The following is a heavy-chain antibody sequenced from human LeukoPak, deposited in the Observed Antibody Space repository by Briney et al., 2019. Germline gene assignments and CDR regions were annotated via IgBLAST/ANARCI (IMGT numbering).Heavy chain of an antibody. CDR3: ARGYGYVDY. Sequence: SQTLSLTCAVSGGSISSGGYSWSWIRQPPGKGLEWIGYIYHSGSTYYNPSLKSRVTISVDRSKNQFSLKLSSVTAADTAVYYCARGYGYVDYWGQGALVTVSS. CDR2: IYHSGST. D-gene: IGHD3-16*01. V-gene: IGHV4-30-2*01. J-gene: IGHJ4*02. CDR1: GGSISSGGYS.